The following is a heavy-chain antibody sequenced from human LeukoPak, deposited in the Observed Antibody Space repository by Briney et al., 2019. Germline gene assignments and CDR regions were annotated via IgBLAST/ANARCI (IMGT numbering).Heavy chain of an antibody. CDR2: IKQDGSEK. D-gene: IGHD2-15*01. CDR1: GFTFNYYW. J-gene: IGHJ4*02. Sequence: GGSLRLSCAASGFTFNYYWMTWVRQAPGKGLEWVANIKQDGSEKYYVDSVKGRFTISRDNAKNSLYLQMNSLRAEDTAVYYCARDVVVVAAIYFDYWGQGTLVTVSS. CDR3: ARDVVVVAAIYFDY. V-gene: IGHV3-7*01.